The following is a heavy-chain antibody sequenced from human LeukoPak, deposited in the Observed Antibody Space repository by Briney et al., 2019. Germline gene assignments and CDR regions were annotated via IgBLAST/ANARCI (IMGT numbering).Heavy chain of an antibody. CDR1: GFTFSSYS. Sequence: GGSLRLSCAASGFTFSSYSMNWVRQAPGKGLEWVSSISSSSSYIYYADSVKGRFTISRDNAKNSLYLQMTSMRAEDTAVYYCARELGWRDGYNYVGYWGQGTLVTVSS. D-gene: IGHD5-24*01. CDR2: ISSSSSYI. CDR3: ARELGWRDGYNYVGY. V-gene: IGHV3-21*01. J-gene: IGHJ4*02.